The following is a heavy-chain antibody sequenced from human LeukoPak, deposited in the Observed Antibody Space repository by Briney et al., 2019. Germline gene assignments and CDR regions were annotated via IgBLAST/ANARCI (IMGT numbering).Heavy chain of an antibody. CDR2: ISGNGGST. CDR3: AKRSRRLTIVRGVPREDV. V-gene: IGHV3-23*01. D-gene: IGHD3-10*01. Sequence: GGSLRLSCAAFGFTFSSYAMHWVRQAPGKGLEWVSGISGNGGSTYYADSVKGRFTISRDNSKDTLYLQMNSLRAEDTAVYYCAKRSRRLTIVRGVPREDVWGQGTTVTVSS. CDR1: GFTFSSYA. J-gene: IGHJ6*02.